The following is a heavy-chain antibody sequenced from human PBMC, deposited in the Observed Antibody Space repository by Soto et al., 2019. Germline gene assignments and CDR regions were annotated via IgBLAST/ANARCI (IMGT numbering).Heavy chain of an antibody. V-gene: IGHV1-46*01. D-gene: IGHD3-22*01. CDR1: GYTFTSYY. CDR2: INPSGGST. CDR3: ARGLRGARNYYDSSGYFGTLDY. Sequence: ASVKVSCKASGYTFTSYYMHWVRQAPGQGLEWMGIINPSGGSTSYAQKFQGRVTMTRDTSTSTAYMELSSLRSEDTAVYYCARGLRGARNYYDSSGYFGTLDYWGQGTLVTVSS. J-gene: IGHJ4*02.